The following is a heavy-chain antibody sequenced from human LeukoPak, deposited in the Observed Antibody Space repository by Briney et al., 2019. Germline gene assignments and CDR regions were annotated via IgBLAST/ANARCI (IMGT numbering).Heavy chain of an antibody. V-gene: IGHV3-23*01. J-gene: IGHJ4*02. CDR2: IGGGGGGA. D-gene: IGHD4-17*01. Sequence: GGSLRLSCAASGFSFSSYAMSWVRQTPGKGLEWVSGIGGGGGGAFYADSVKGRFSISRDDSRNTLYLQMNSLRAEDTAVYYCARAEVKSYGDYLAFDYWGQGTLVTVSS. CDR1: GFSFSSYA. CDR3: ARAEVKSYGDYLAFDY.